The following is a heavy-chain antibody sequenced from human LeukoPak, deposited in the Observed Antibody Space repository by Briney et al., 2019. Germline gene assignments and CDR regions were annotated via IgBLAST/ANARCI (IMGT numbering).Heavy chain of an antibody. CDR2: ISAYNGNT. J-gene: IGHJ4*02. Sequence: ASVKVSCKASGYTFTGYYMHWVRQAPGQGLEWMGWISAYNGNTNYAQKLQGRVTMTTDTSTSTAYMELRSLRSDDTAVYYCARSRRVAVAGSGYWGQGTLVTVSS. CDR3: ARSRRVAVAGSGY. V-gene: IGHV1-18*04. CDR1: GYTFTGYY. D-gene: IGHD6-19*01.